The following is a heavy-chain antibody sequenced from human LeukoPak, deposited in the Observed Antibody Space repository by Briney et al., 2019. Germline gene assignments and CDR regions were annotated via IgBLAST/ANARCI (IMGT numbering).Heavy chain of an antibody. V-gene: IGHV3-48*03. D-gene: IGHD3-9*01. J-gene: IGHJ4*02. CDR1: RLTFSSYE. CDR2: ISSSGSTI. Sequence: PGGSLRLSCAASRLTFSSYEMNWVRQAPGKGLKWVSYISSSGSTIYYADSVKGRFTISRDNAKNSLYLQMNSLRAEDTAVYYCARDYSEGLDFDWLLYPFDYWGQGTLVTVSS. CDR3: ARDYSEGLDFDWLLYPFDY.